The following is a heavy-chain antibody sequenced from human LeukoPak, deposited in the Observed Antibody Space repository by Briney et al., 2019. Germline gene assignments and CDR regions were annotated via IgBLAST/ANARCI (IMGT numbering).Heavy chain of an antibody. J-gene: IGHJ6*02. CDR1: GFTFSSYG. Sequence: GRSLRLSCAASGFTFSSYGMHWVRQAPGKGLEWVAFISYDGRNKYYVDSVKGRFTISRDNSKNTLYLRMNSLRAEDTAVYYCVCGYSGLDVWGQGTTVTVSS. CDR2: ISYDGRNK. V-gene: IGHV3-30*03. D-gene: IGHD5-12*01. CDR3: VCGYSGLDV.